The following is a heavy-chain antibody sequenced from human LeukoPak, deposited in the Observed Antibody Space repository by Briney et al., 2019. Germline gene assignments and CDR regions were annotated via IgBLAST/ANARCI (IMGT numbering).Heavy chain of an antibody. CDR2: INPNSGGT. Sequence: ASVKVSCKASGYTFTGYYMHWVRQAPGQGLEWMGWINPNSGGTNYAQKFQGRVTMTRDTSISTAYMELGRLRSDDTAVYYCASHWGFLESSANAFDIWSQGTTVTVSS. V-gene: IGHV1-2*02. D-gene: IGHD3-3*01. J-gene: IGHJ3*02. CDR1: GYTFTGYY. CDR3: ASHWGFLESSANAFDI.